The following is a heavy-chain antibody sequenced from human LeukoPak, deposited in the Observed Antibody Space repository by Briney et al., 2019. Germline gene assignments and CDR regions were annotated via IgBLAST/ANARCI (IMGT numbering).Heavy chain of an antibody. CDR2: IYYSGST. D-gene: IGHD3-3*01. V-gene: IGHV4-59*12. J-gene: IGHJ4*02. CDR1: GGSLSSYY. Sequence: SETLSLTCTVSGGSLSSYYWSWIRQPPGEGLEWIGYIYYSGSTNYNPSLTSRVTISVDTSKNQFSLKLSSVTAAGTAVYFCAIVRGVFDYWGQGTLVTVSS. CDR3: AIVRGVFDY.